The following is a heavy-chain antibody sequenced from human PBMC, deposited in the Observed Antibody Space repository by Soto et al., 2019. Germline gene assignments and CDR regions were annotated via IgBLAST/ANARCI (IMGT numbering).Heavy chain of an antibody. CDR3: AKSRWFGEFGY. CDR2: ISGSGGST. D-gene: IGHD3-10*01. CDR1: GFTFSSYA. J-gene: IGHJ4*02. Sequence: GGSLRLSCAASGFTFSSYAMSRVRQAPGKGLEWVSAISGSGGSTYYADSVKGRFTISRDNSKNTLYLQMNSLRAEDTAVYYCAKSRWFGEFGYWGQGTLVTVSS. V-gene: IGHV3-23*01.